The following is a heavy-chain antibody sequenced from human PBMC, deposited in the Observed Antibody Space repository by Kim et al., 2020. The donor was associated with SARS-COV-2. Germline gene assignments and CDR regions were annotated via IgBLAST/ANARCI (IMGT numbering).Heavy chain of an antibody. J-gene: IGHJ4*02. Sequence: GGSLRLSCAASGFTFSRYWMGWVRQAPGKGLEWLATVKPDETKKFYVGSVKGRFTISRDNAKNSLYLHLNSLRPEDTGVYYCARDRMVPYSEPPLDFWGQGTLVTVSS. CDR3: ARDRMVPYSEPPLDF. D-gene: IGHD3-10*01. V-gene: IGHV3-7*01. CDR2: VKPDETKK. CDR1: GFTFSRYW.